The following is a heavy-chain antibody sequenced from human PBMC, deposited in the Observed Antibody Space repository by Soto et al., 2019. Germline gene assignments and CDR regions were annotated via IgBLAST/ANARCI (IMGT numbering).Heavy chain of an antibody. CDR2: ISAYNGNT. Sequence: QVQLVQSGAEVKKPGASVKVSCKASGYTFTSYGISWVRQAPGQGLEWMGWISAYNGNTNYAQKLQGRVTMTTDTSXSXXDMELRSLRSDDTAVYYCARDSYIVVVPARNWFDPWGQGTLVTVSS. J-gene: IGHJ5*02. CDR3: ARDSYIVVVPARNWFDP. D-gene: IGHD2-2*01. CDR1: GYTFTSYG. V-gene: IGHV1-18*01.